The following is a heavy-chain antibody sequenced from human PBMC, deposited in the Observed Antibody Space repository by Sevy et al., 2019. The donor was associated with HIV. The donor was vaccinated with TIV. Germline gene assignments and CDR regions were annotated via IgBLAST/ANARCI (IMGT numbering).Heavy chain of an antibody. Sequence: GGSLRLSCVASGFTFSSYGMHWVRQAPGKGLEWVAVISYDGSNKYYADSVKGRFTISRDNSKNTLYLQMNSLRAEDTAVYYCAKEIAVAGSAFDYWGQGTLVTVSS. V-gene: IGHV3-30*18. D-gene: IGHD6-19*01. CDR3: AKEIAVAGSAFDY. J-gene: IGHJ4*02. CDR2: ISYDGSNK. CDR1: GFTFSSYG.